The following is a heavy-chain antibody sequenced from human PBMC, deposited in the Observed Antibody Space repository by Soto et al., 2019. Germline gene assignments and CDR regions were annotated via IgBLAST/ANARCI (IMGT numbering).Heavy chain of an antibody. J-gene: IGHJ3*02. V-gene: IGHV4-59*01. CDR1: GGSMNYYY. CDR2: IYHSGTA. D-gene: IGHD5-12*01. CDR3: ARDRAIISAPTKEYVFEI. Sequence: QVQLRESGPGLVKPSETLSLTCSVSGGSMNYYYWSWIRQPPGKGLEWIGYIYHSGTAEYNPSLTRRVTLSVDTSKSQSSLKMSSVTTADTAVYYCARDRAIISAPTKEYVFEIWGQGTMVTVSS.